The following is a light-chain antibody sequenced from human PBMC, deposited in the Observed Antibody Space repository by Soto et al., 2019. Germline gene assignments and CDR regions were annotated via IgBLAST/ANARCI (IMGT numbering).Light chain of an antibody. J-gene: IGKJ4*01. CDR1: QSVSSSY. CDR2: GAS. CDR3: QQYGSSPVLT. Sequence: EIVLTQAPGTLSLSPGERVTLSCRASQSVSSSYLAWYQQKPGQAPRLLIYGASSRATGIPDRFSGSGSGTDFTLTISRLEPEDFAVYYCQQYGSSPVLTFGGGTNVEIK. V-gene: IGKV3-20*01.